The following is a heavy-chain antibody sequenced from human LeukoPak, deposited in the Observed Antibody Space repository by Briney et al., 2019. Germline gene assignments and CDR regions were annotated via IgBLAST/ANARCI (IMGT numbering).Heavy chain of an antibody. CDR3: ARTAWSTIFGVVDSPLGY. Sequence: GGSLRLSCAASGFTFSSYWMSWVRQAPGKGLEWVANIKQDGSEKYYVDSVKGRFTISRDNAKNSLYLQMNSLRAEDTAVYYCARTAWSTIFGVVDSPLGYWGQGTLVTVSS. V-gene: IGHV3-7*01. CDR1: GFTFSSYW. D-gene: IGHD3-3*01. J-gene: IGHJ4*02. CDR2: IKQDGSEK.